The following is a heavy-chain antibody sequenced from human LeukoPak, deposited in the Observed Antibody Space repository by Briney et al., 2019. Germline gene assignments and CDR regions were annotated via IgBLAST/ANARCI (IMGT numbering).Heavy chain of an antibody. CDR2: ISGSGGST. J-gene: IGHJ4*02. V-gene: IGHV3-23*01. CDR1: GFTFSSYA. D-gene: IGHD3-3*01. Sequence: PGGSLRLSCAASGFTFSSYAMSWVRQAPGKGLEWVSAISGSGGSTYYADSVKGRFTISRDNSKNTLYLQMNSLRAEDTAVYYCAKDRGIDFGVVIIGQGFDYWGQGTLVTVSS. CDR3: AKDRGIDFGVVIIGQGFDY.